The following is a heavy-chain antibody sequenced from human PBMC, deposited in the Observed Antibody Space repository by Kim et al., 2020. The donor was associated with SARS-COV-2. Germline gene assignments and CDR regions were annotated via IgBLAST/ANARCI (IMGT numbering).Heavy chain of an antibody. CDR3: ASSRDDYNYGMDV. J-gene: IGHJ6*01. CDR1: GGPITEYY. V-gene: IGHV4-59*13. CDR2: MFYGGAT. Sequence: SETLSLTCSVSGGPITEYYWTWIRQLPGKGLEWIGYMFYGGATKYNPSLKSRVALSVDTSKNQFSLRLGSVTAADTAMYYCASSRDDYNYGMDV.